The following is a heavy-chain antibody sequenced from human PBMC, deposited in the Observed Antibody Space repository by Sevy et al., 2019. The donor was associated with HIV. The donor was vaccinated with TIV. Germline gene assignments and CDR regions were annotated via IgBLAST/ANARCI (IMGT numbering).Heavy chain of an antibody. Sequence: GGSLRLSCSASGFSFSGYAMHWVHQAPGKGLEYVSAISSNGGSRYYAESVKGRFTISRDNSKSALYLQMSSLRTEDTAVYYCVKAMVHSSEVDTFDIWGQGTMVTVSS. V-gene: IGHV3-64D*06. CDR2: ISSNGGSR. D-gene: IGHD2-8*01. CDR1: GFSFSGYA. J-gene: IGHJ3*02. CDR3: VKAMVHSSEVDTFDI.